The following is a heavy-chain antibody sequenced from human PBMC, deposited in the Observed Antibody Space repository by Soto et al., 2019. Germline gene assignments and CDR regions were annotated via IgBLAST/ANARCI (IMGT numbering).Heavy chain of an antibody. CDR2: IYYSGSTT. CDR1: GAAISGYY. CDR3: VRDGRERQFDH. V-gene: IGHV4-59*01. Sequence: QVRLQESGPGLVKPSETLSLTCVVSGAAISGYYWSWIRQPPGKGLEWIGFIYYSGSTTNYSPSLKNRVTISVDTSKNIISLRLGSVTAADTAIYYCVRDGRERQFDHWGQGTLVTVSS. D-gene: IGHD1-26*01. J-gene: IGHJ4*02.